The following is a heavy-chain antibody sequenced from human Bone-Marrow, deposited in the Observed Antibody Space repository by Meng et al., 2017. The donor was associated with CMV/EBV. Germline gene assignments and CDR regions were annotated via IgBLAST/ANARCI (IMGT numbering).Heavy chain of an antibody. CDR3: ARMTTVTFYYFDY. CDR2: ISPADSHT. J-gene: IGHJ4*02. Sequence: GESLKISCKGSEYIFANYWIAWVRQMPGKGLEWMGIISPADSHTTYSPSFEGQVTISADKSIGTAYLQWSSLKASDTAVYYCARMTTVTFYYFDYWGQGTLVTVSS. CDR1: EYIFANYW. D-gene: IGHD4-17*01. V-gene: IGHV5-51*01.